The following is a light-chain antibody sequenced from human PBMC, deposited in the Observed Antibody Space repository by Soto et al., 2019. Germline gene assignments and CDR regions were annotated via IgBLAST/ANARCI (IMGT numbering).Light chain of an antibody. Sequence: QSLLTHPPSVSSAPGHKVTISFSGSSSNIGNNFVSWYQQLPGTAPKLLIYDINKRPSGIPDRFSGSKSGTSATLGITGLQTGDEADYYCGTWDSSLFGGGTKVPVL. J-gene: IGLJ2*01. CDR2: DIN. CDR3: GTWDSSL. CDR1: SSNIGNNF. V-gene: IGLV1-51*01.